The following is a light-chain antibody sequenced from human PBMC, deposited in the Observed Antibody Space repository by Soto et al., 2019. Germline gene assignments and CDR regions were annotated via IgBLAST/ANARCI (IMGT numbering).Light chain of an antibody. CDR2: AAS. Sequence: DIPVTQSPSSLSASVGDRVTITCRASQSISSYLNWYQQKPGKAPKLLIYAASSLQSGVPSRFSGSGSGTDFTLTISSLQPEDFATYYCQQSYSTPQTFGQGTKVDIK. J-gene: IGKJ1*01. CDR1: QSISSY. CDR3: QQSYSTPQT. V-gene: IGKV1-39*01.